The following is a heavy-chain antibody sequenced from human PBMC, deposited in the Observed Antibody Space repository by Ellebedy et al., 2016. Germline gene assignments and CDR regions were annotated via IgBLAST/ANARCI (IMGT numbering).Heavy chain of an antibody. CDR2: MSNDGSSK. CDR1: GFTFSNFA. J-gene: IGHJ3*02. CDR3: ARREYSSSWYGKKLDAFDI. D-gene: IGHD6-13*01. V-gene: IGHV3-30*09. Sequence: GGSLRLSCAASGFTFSNFAMHWVRQAPGKGLEWVAVMSNDGSSKYYADSVKGRFAISRDNSKNTLYLQMNSLRAEDTAVYYCARREYSSSWYGKKLDAFDIWGQGTMVTVSS.